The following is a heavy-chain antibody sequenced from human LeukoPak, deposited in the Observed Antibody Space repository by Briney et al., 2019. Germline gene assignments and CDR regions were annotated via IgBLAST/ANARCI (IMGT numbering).Heavy chain of an antibody. CDR3: ARVRYYDFWCGYYLDY. CDR2: IKQDGSEK. J-gene: IGHJ4*02. V-gene: IGHV3-7*01. D-gene: IGHD3-3*01. Sequence: AGGSLRLSCAASGFTFSSYWMSWVRQAPGKGLEWVANIKQDGSEKYYVDSVKGRFTISRDNAKDSLYLQMNSLRAEDTAVYYCARVRYYDFWCGYYLDYWGQGTLVTVSS. CDR1: GFTFSSYW.